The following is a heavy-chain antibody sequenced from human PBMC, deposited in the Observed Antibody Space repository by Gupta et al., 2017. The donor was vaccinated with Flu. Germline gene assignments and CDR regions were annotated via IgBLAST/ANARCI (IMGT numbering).Heavy chain of an antibody. CDR3: AKNRGWEQFDY. V-gene: IGHV3-7*01. Sequence: EVQLVESGGGLVQPGGSLRLSCAASGFTFSDSWMNWVRQAPGKGLEWVANINQDGSNKDYVDSLKGRFTVSRDNSKNSLYLQMDSLRAEDTAVYFCAKNRGWEQFDYWGQGTLVTVSS. J-gene: IGHJ4*02. D-gene: IGHD3-10*01. CDR2: INQDGSNK. CDR1: GFTFSDSW.